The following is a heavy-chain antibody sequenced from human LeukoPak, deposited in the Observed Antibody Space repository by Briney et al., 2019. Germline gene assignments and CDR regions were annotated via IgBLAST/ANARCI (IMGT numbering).Heavy chain of an antibody. CDR3: ARRCTEGVCNGGFDY. V-gene: IGHV4-39*07. J-gene: IGHJ4*02. Sequence: SETLSLTCTVSGGSISSSSYYWGWIRQPPGKGLEWIGSIYYSGSTYYNQSPKSRVTISLDKSKNQFSLKVSSVTAADTAVYYCARRCTEGVCNGGFDYWGQGTLVTVSS. CDR2: IYYSGST. D-gene: IGHD2-8*01. CDR1: GGSISSSSYY.